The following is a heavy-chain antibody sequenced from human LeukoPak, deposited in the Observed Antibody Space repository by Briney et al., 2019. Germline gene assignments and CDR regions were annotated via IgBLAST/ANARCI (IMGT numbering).Heavy chain of an antibody. CDR2: ISSSGSTI. CDR1: GSTFSSYE. Sequence: GGSLRLSCAASGSTFSSYEMNWVRQAPGKGLEWVSYISSSGSTIYYADSVKGRFTISRDNAKNSLYLQMNSLRAEDTAVYYCARGGRYSGHDYWGQGTLVTVSS. V-gene: IGHV3-48*03. CDR3: ARGGRYSGHDY. J-gene: IGHJ4*02. D-gene: IGHD3-9*01.